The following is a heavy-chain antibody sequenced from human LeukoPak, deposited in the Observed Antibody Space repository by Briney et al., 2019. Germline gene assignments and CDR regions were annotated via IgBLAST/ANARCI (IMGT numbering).Heavy chain of an antibody. CDR2: IKQDGTEK. V-gene: IGHV3-7*01. J-gene: IGHJ4*02. CDR3: ARLREIPVFGVVTKSTSYFDY. D-gene: IGHD3-3*01. Sequence: GESLRLSCAASGFTFTTYWLGWVRQPPGKGLEWVANIKQDGTEKYYVDSVKGRFTISRDNAKNSLYLQMNSLRAEDTAVYYCARLREIPVFGVVTKSTSYFDYWGQGTLVTVSS. CDR1: GFTFTTYW.